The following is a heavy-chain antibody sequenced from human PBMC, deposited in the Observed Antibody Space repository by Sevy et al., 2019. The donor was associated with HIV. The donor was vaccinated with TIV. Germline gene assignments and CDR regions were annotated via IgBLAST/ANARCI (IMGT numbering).Heavy chain of an antibody. D-gene: IGHD6-19*01. CDR3: ARDLLSSGWYYYYYCMDV. CDR2: INSDGSST. CDR1: GFTFSSYW. V-gene: IGHV3-74*01. J-gene: IGHJ6*02. Sequence: GGSLRLSCAASGFTFSSYWMHWVRQAPGKGLVWVSRINSDGSSTSYADSVKGRFTISRDNAKNPLYLQMNSLRAEDTAVYYCARDLLSSGWYYYYYCMDVWGQGTTVTVSS.